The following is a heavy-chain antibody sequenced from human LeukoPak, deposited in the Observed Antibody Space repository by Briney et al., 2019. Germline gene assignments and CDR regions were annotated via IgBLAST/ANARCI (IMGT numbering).Heavy chain of an antibody. CDR3: AGGVTGYDPSHYYFPF. D-gene: IGHD3-9*01. CDR1: GDSISSGDYY. CDR2: IYYNGIT. Sequence: SQTLSLTCTVSGDSISSGDYYWTWIRQPPGKGLEWIGYIYYNGITYYNPSLKSRVIISVDPPKKQFSLKLSSVTAAEPAVYYRAGGVTGYDPSHYYFPFGGRGTLVTVSS. J-gene: IGHJ4*02. V-gene: IGHV4-30-4*01.